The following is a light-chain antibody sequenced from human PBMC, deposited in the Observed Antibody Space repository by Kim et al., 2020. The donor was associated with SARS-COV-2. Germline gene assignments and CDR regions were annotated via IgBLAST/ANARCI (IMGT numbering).Light chain of an antibody. CDR1: QRISRY. V-gene: IGKV1-39*01. CDR3: QQSYSTPLT. CDR2: TIS. Sequence: ASVGDRVTITCRASQRISRYLNWFQQKPGKAPNLLLYTISTLQSGVPSRFSGSRSGTNFTLTISSLQPEDFAIYYCQQSYSTPLTFGGGTKVDIK. J-gene: IGKJ4*01.